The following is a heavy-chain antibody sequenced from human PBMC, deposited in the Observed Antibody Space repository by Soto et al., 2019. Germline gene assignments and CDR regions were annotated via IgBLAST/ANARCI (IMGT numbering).Heavy chain of an antibody. V-gene: IGHV3-30-3*01. D-gene: IGHD2-21*01. CDR2: ISYDGSNK. CDR1: GFTFSSYA. CDR3: ATGDIDY. Sequence: GGSLILSCASSGFTFSSYAIHWVRQAPGKGLEWVAVISYDGSNKYYADSVKGRFTISRDNSKNTLYLQMNSLRAEDTAVYYCATGDIDYWGQGTLVTVSS. J-gene: IGHJ4*02.